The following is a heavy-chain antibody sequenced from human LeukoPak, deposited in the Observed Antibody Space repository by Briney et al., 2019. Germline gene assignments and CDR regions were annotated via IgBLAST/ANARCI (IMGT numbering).Heavy chain of an antibody. CDR2: ISSSRSTI. V-gene: IGHV3-48*02. CDR1: GFTFSNYA. D-gene: IGHD3-22*01. CDR3: ARWKYDSSGYYSDY. Sequence: GGSVRLSCAASGFTFSNYAMNWVGQAPGKGLEWVSYISSSRSTIYYAGSVKGRFTISSDNAKSSLCLQMNSLRDEDTAVYYCARWKYDSSGYYSDYWGEGTVVTVSS. J-gene: IGHJ4*02.